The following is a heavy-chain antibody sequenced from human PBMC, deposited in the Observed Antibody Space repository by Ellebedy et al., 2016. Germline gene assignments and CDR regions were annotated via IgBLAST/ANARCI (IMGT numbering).Heavy chain of an antibody. CDR1: GFTFSSLA. CDR2: ISPDGTDT. CDR3: VRSTGVLSF. D-gene: IGHD7-27*01. J-gene: IGHJ4*02. Sequence: GESLKISCAASGFTFSSLAMTWVRQAPGKGLEWVSYISPDGTDTRYADSVRGRFTISADNAKNTLYLQLNSLTAEDTSVYYCVRSTGVLSFWGRGTLVTVSS. V-gene: IGHV3-74*01.